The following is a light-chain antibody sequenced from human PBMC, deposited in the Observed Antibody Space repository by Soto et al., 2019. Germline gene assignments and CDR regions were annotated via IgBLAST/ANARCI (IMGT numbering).Light chain of an antibody. Sequence: DIVMTQSPEYLAMSLGERATINCKSSQSVLYSSINKNHLAWYQQKPGQPPKLLIYWASTRESGVPDRFSGSGSGTDFTLTISSLQAEDVAVYYCQQYYSPPYTFGQGTKLEIK. J-gene: IGKJ2*01. CDR2: WAS. CDR3: QQYYSPPYT. CDR1: QSVLYSSINKNH. V-gene: IGKV4-1*01.